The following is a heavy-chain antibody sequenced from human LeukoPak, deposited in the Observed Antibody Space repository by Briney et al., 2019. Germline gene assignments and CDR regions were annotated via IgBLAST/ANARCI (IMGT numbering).Heavy chain of an antibody. Sequence: GGSLRLSCAASGFTFSSYAMSWVRQAPGKGLEWVSAISGSGGSTYYADPVKGRFTISRDNSKNTLYLQMKSLRAEDTAVYYCAIHGGPVRGVIMLWGQGTLVTVSS. CDR3: AIHGGPVRGVIML. CDR2: ISGSGGST. V-gene: IGHV3-23*01. D-gene: IGHD3-10*01. CDR1: GFTFSSYA. J-gene: IGHJ4*02.